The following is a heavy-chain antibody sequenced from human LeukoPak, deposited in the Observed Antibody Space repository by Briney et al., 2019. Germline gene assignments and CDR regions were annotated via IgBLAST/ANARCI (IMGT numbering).Heavy chain of an antibody. Sequence: GESLKISCKGSGYSFTSYWIGWVRQMPGKGLEWMGIVYPGDSDTRYSPSFQGQVTISADKSISTAYLQWSSLKASDTAMYYCARAITMIVVVIPDAFDIWGQGTMVPVSS. CDR1: GYSFTSYW. CDR2: VYPGDSDT. V-gene: IGHV5-51*01. CDR3: ARAITMIVVVIPDAFDI. D-gene: IGHD3-22*01. J-gene: IGHJ3*02.